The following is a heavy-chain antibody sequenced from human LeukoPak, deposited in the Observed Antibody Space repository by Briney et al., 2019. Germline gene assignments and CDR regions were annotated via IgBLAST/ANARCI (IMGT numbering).Heavy chain of an antibody. V-gene: IGHV3-33*01. D-gene: IGHD3-10*01. CDR2: IWYDGSNK. CDR3: ARGYGSGNEFDD. Sequence: GRSLRLSCAASGVTFSGYGMHWVRQAPGKGLEWVAVIWYDGSNKYYADSVKGRFTISRDNSKTTLYLQMNSLRAEGTAVYYCARGYGSGNEFDDWGQGTLVTASS. J-gene: IGHJ4*02. CDR1: GVTFSGYG.